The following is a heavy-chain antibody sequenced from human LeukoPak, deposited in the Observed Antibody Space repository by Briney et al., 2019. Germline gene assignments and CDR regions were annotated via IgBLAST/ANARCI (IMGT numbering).Heavy chain of an antibody. V-gene: IGHV4-39*01. D-gene: IGHD3-3*01. CDR1: GGSISSSSYY. Sequence: SETLSLTCTVSGGSISSSSYYWGWIRQPPGKGLEWIGSIYYSGSTYYNPSLKSRVTISVDTSKNQFSLKLSSVTAADTAVYYCARYPPPNYDFWSGNKIPGVLYAFDIWGQGTMVTVSS. J-gene: IGHJ3*02. CDR2: IYYSGST. CDR3: ARYPPPNYDFWSGNKIPGVLYAFDI.